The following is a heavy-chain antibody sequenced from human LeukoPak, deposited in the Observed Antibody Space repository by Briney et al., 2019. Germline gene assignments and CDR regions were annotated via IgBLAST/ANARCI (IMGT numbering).Heavy chain of an antibody. D-gene: IGHD3-10*01. Sequence: SETLSLTCAVYCESMIGHYWTWTRQPPGKRLEWIGEIHHSGGINSNPSLKNRLTMSIDMSKNQFSLKLKSVTAADTAVYYCARATASGSGRAYDHWAQGNLVPVSS. CDR1: CESMIGHY. CDR3: ARATASGSGRAYDH. V-gene: IGHV4-34*01. J-gene: IGHJ4*02. CDR2: IHHSGGI.